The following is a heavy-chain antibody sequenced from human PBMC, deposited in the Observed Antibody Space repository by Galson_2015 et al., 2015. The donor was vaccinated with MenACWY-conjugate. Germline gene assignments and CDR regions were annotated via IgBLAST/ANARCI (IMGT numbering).Heavy chain of an antibody. CDR3: ARGYCSGGSCYYFDY. J-gene: IGHJ4*02. CDR2: INAGNGNT. Sequence: SVKVSCKASGYTFISYAMHWMRQAPGQRLEWMGWINAGNGNTKYSQKFQGIVTITRDTSASTAYMELSSLRSEDTAVYYCARGYCSGGSCYYFDYWGQGTLVTVSS. V-gene: IGHV1-3*01. CDR1: GYTFISYA. D-gene: IGHD2-15*01.